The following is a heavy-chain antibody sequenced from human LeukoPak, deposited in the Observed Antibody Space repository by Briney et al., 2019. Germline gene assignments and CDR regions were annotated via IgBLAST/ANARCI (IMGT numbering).Heavy chain of an antibody. V-gene: IGHV3-23*01. J-gene: IGHJ5*02. CDR1: GFTFSNYA. D-gene: IGHD7-27*01. CDR2: ITVRGGA. CDR3: AKRVLDTTVWGGHWFDP. Sequence: PGGSLRLSCAASGFTFSNYAMTWVRQAPGKGLEWVSGITVRGGAYYADSVKGRFTVSRDNSKNTLSLHMNSLRAEDTAVYYCAKRVLDTTVWGGHWFDPWGQGTMVTVSS.